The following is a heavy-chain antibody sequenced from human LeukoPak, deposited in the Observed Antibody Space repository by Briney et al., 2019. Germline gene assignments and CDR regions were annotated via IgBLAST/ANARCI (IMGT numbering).Heavy chain of an antibody. CDR2: ISHDGSNT. V-gene: IGHV3-30*10. CDR3: ATTRGIFFYMDF. J-gene: IGHJ6*03. D-gene: IGHD3-3*02. Sequence: PGGSLRLSCSGSGFAFDTNVMHWVRQAPGKGREWVAVISHDGSNTTYTESVQGRFTISRDNSKNTVFLQMSRLRPEDTAVYYCATTRGIFFYMDFWGKGATVIVSS. CDR1: GFAFDTNV.